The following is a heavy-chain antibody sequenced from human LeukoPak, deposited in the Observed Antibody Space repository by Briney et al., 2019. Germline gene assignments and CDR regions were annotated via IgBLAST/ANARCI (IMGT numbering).Heavy chain of an antibody. CDR3: ARDIAARNYYYYYGMDV. V-gene: IGHV1-2*02. D-gene: IGHD6-6*01. CDR1: GYTFTGYY. CDR2: INPNSGGT. J-gene: IGHJ6*02. Sequence: GASVKVSCKASGYTFTGYYMHWVRQAPGQGLEWMGWINPNSGGTNYAQKFQGRVTMTRDTSISTAYMELSRLRSDDTAVYYCARDIAARNYYYYYGMDVWGQGTTVTVSS.